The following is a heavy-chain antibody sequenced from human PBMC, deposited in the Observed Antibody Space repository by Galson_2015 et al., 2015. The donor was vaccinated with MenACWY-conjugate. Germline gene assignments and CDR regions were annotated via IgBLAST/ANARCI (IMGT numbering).Heavy chain of an antibody. J-gene: IGHJ4*02. CDR2: IRSKAYGGTT. CDR1: GFTFGAYA. Sequence: SLRLSCAASGFTFGAYAMSWFRQAPGEGLEWVGFIRSKAYGGTTEYAASVKGRFTISRDDSKSIAYLQMNSLKTEDTAVYYCTRDSVTITWYEISDYWGQGTLVTVSS. CDR3: TRDSVTITWYEISDY. D-gene: IGHD3-9*01. V-gene: IGHV3-49*03.